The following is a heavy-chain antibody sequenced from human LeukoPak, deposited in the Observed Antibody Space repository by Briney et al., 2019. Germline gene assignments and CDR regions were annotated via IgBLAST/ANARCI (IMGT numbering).Heavy chain of an antibody. CDR1: GFTFTSHS. Sequence: PGGSLRLSCAASGFTFTSHSMNWVRQAPGKGLEWVSYISSSRSTIYYADSVKGRFTISRDNSKNTLYLQMNSLRAEDTAVYYCARERYSSGWYYAFDIWGQETMVTVSS. CDR2: ISSSRSTI. V-gene: IGHV3-48*01. J-gene: IGHJ3*02. D-gene: IGHD6-19*01. CDR3: ARERYSSGWYYAFDI.